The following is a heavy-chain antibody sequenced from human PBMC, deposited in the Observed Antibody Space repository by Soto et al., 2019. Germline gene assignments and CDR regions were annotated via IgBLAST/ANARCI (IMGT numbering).Heavy chain of an antibody. CDR2: IFYSGST. J-gene: IGHJ3*01. CDR3: ARAGGRYAITAYDV. V-gene: IGHV4-39*07. Sequence: PSETLSLTCTVSGGSISSSSYYWGWIRQPPGKGLEWIGSIFYSGSTYYNPSLKSRVTISVDTSKNQFSLKLSSVTAADTAVYYCARAGGRYAITAYDVWGPGTLVTVS. D-gene: IGHD1-26*01. CDR1: GGSISSSSYY.